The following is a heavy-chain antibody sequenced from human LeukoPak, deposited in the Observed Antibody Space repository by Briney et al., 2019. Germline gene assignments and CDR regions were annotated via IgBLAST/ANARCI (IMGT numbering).Heavy chain of an antibody. D-gene: IGHD5-18*01. V-gene: IGHV3-11*04. CDR3: ARRGIQLWPHDDY. CDR1: GFTFSDYY. Sequence: KPGGSLRLSCAASGFTFSDYYMSWIRQAPGKGLEWVSYISSSGSTIFYADSVKGRFTISRDNAKNSLYLQMNSLRAEDTAVYYCARRGIQLWPHDDYWGQGTLVTVSS. J-gene: IGHJ4*02. CDR2: ISSSGSTI.